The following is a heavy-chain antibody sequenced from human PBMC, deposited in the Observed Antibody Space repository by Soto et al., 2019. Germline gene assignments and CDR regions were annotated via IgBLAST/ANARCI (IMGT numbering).Heavy chain of an antibody. CDR2: ISAYNGNT. V-gene: IGHV1-18*04. D-gene: IGHD3-22*01. CDR3: ARSPYSSGYYYYGMDV. CDR1: GYTFTSYG. Sequence: GASVKVSCKASGYTFTSYGISWVRQAPGQGLEWMGWISAYNGNTNYAQKLQGRVTMTTDTSTSTAYMELRSLRAEDTAVYYCARSPYSSGYYYYGMDVWGQGTTVTVSS. J-gene: IGHJ6*02.